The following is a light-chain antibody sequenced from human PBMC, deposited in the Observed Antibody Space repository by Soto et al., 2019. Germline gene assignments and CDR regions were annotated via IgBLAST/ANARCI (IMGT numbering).Light chain of an antibody. V-gene: IGKV1-39*01. J-gene: IGKJ1*01. CDR1: QNIRTY. CDR2: AAS. Sequence: DIQMTQSPRFLSASVGDRVTITCRASQNIRTYSTWYQQKPGKGPTVLIYAASTLQRGVPSRFSGSTTGTDFTLTITGLQPEDSATYYCQQTLSVPRTFGLGTKVEIK. CDR3: QQTLSVPRT.